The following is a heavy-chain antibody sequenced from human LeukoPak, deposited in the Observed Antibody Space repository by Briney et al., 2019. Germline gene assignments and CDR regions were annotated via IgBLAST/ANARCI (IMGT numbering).Heavy chain of an antibody. D-gene: IGHD2-15*01. CDR1: GFTFSSYG. V-gene: IGHV3-30*18. CDR2: ISYDGSNK. J-gene: IGHJ4*02. CDR3: AKDRGGGSFKLFDY. Sequence: GGSLRLSCAASGFTFSSYGMHCVRQAPGKGLEWVAVISYDGSNKYYADSVKGRFTISRDNSKNTLYLQMNSLRAEDTAVYYCAKDRGGGSFKLFDYWGQGTLVTVSS.